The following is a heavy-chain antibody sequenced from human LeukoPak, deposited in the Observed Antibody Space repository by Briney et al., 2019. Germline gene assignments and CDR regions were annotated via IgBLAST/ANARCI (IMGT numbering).Heavy chain of an antibody. V-gene: IGHV4-59*08. CDR3: ARLSHDGSGYRPDY. CDR1: GGSIISYY. CDR2: IYYGGSS. J-gene: IGHJ4*02. Sequence: SETLSLTCTVSGGSIISYYWIWFRQPPGKGLEWIGNIYYGGSSNYNPALRSRVTISVDTSRNQFSLQLSSVAAADTAVYYCARLSHDGSGYRPDYWGQGTLVTVSS. D-gene: IGHD3-22*01.